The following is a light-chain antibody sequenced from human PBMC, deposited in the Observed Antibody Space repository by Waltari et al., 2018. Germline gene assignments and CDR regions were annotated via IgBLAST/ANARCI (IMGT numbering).Light chain of an antibody. J-gene: IGKJ4*01. CDR3: QQGKSFPLT. CDR2: AAS. Sequence: DIQMTQFPSSVSASVGDRVTITCRSRQDINSYLAWYQQKPGKAPKLLMYAASSLLRGVPSRCSGSGSVTDCTLTISSLQPEDFATYYCQQGKSFPLTFGGGTKVEIK. V-gene: IGKV1-12*01. CDR1: QDINSY.